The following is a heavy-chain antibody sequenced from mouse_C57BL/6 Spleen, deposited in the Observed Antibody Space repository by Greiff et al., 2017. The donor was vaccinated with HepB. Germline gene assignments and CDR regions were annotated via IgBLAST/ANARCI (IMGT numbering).Heavy chain of an antibody. Sequence: SGAELVKPGASVKLSCKASGYTFTEYTIHWVKQRPGQGLEWIGWFYPGSGSIKYNEKFKDKATLTADKSSSTVYMELSRLTSEDSAVYFCARHPQYYGSSLRWYFDVWGTGTTVTVSS. D-gene: IGHD1-1*01. V-gene: IGHV1-62-2*01. CDR1: GYTFTEYT. CDR3: ARHPQYYGSSLRWYFDV. CDR2: FYPGSGSI. J-gene: IGHJ1*03.